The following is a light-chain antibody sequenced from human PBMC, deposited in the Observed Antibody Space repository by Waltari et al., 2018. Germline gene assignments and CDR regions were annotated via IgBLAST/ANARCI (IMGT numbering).Light chain of an antibody. CDR1: NLAEKY. V-gene: IGLV3-1*01. CDR2: QDN. Sequence: SYEVTQPPSVSVSPGQAASITCSGDNLAEKYVSWYQQKAGQSPVLVLYQDNRRPSGIPERFSGSNSNSGNTATLTISGTRAMDEADYHCQAWDGSTLIFGGGTKLTVL. J-gene: IGLJ2*01. CDR3: QAWDGSTLI.